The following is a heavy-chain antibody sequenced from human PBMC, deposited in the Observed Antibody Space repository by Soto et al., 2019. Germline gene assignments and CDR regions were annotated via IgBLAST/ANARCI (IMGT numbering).Heavy chain of an antibody. V-gene: IGHV3-30*18. J-gene: IGHJ4*02. CDR3: AKGDGTQGFDY. D-gene: IGHD1-1*01. CDR2: ISYDGSNK. CDR1: GFTFSRYG. Sequence: QVQLVESGGGVVQPGRSLRLSCAASGFTFSRYGMHWVRQAPGKGLEWVAVISYDGSNKYYADSVKGRFTISRDNSKNTLYLQMSSLRAEDTAVYYCAKGDGTQGFDYWGQGTLVTVSS.